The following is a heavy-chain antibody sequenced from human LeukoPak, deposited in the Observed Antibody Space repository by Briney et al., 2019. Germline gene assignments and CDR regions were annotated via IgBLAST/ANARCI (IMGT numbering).Heavy chain of an antibody. V-gene: IGHV4-4*07. CDR3: AIQPGYSYGYNY. J-gene: IGHJ4*02. D-gene: IGHD5-18*01. Sequence: SETLSLTCTVSGGPISSYYWSWIRQPAGKGLEWIGRIYNSGSTTCNPSLKSRVTMSVDTSKNQFSLKLSSVTAADTAVYYCAIQPGYSYGYNYWGQGTLVTVSS. CDR1: GGPISSYY. CDR2: IYNSGST.